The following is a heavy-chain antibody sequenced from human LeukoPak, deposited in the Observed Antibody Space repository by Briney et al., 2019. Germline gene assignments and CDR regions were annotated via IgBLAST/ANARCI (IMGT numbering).Heavy chain of an antibody. J-gene: IGHJ4*02. V-gene: IGHV3-23*01. D-gene: IGHD2-2*01. CDR3: ARLVVPAAPLDY. CDR2: ISGSGGST. CDR1: GFTFSSYA. Sequence: GSLRLSCAASGFTFSSYAMSWVRQAPGKGPEWVSAISGSGGSTYYADSVKGRFTISRDNSKNTLYLQMNSLRAADTAVYYCARLVVPAAPLDYWGQGTLVTVSS.